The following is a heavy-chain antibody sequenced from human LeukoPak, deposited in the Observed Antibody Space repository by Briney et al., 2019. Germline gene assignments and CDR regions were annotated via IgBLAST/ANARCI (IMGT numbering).Heavy chain of an antibody. V-gene: IGHV3-23*01. CDR2: ISGNGLST. Sequence: GGSLRLSCAASGFIFSNYAMAWVRQAPGKGLEWVSSISGNGLSTYYADSVKGRFTISRDNSKSTLYLQMNSLRGDDTAVYHCARDGGSCLQPTDYWGQGTLVTVSS. CDR3: ARDGGSCLQPTDY. J-gene: IGHJ4*01. CDR1: GFIFSNYA. D-gene: IGHD2-15*01.